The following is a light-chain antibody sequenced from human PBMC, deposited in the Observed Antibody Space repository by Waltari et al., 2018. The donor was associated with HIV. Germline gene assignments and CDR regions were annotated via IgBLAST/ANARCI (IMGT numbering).Light chain of an antibody. Sequence: QTALPQPAPVSGSPGQPTTIPGTATSSNLIVWSQQHPGKAPKLIISEVSTRPSGVSERFSASKSGNTASLTICGLQAEDEADYHCCSYVSVVNSCVLFGAGTKLTFL. CDR1: SSNL. J-gene: IGLJ2*01. CDR2: EVS. V-gene: IGLV2-23*02. CDR3: CSYVSVVNSCVL.